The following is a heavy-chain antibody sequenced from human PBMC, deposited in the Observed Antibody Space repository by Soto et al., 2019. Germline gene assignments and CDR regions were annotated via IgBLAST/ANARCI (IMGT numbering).Heavy chain of an antibody. D-gene: IGHD6-25*01. CDR2: IWYDGSNK. Sequence: PGGSLRLSCAASGFSFSSYAMSWVCQAPGKGLEWVAVIWYDGSNKNYADSVKGRFTISRDNSKNTLDLQMNSLRAEDTAVYYCARERGVGYKRGPVNYGMDVWGQGTTVTVSS. CDR3: ARERGVGYKRGPVNYGMDV. J-gene: IGHJ6*02. V-gene: IGHV3-33*08. CDR1: GFSFSSYA.